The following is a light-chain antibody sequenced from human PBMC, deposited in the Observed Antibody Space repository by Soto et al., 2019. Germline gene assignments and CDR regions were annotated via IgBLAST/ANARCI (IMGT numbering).Light chain of an antibody. J-gene: IGKJ1*01. CDR3: QQYFTSPWT. V-gene: IGKV3-20*01. CDR1: QSISSSY. CDR2: GAS. Sequence: EIVLTQSPGTLSLSPGERATLSCRASQSISSSYLAWYQQKPGQAPRLLIYGASTRATGIPDRFSGSGSGTDFTLTISRLESEDVAVYYCQQYFTSPWTFGQGTKVEI.